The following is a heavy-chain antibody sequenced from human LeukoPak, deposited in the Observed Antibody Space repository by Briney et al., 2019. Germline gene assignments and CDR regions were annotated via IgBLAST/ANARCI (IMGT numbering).Heavy chain of an antibody. D-gene: IGHD3-9*01. CDR1: GGSISSYY. V-gene: IGHV4-59*08. Sequence: SETLSLTCTVSGGSISSYYWSWIRQPPGKGLEWIGYIYYSGSTNYNPSLKSRVTISVDTSKNQFSLKLSSVTAADTAVYYCARSYYDILTGYSYYFDYWGQGTLVTVSS. CDR3: ARSYYDILTGYSYYFDY. CDR2: IYYSGST. J-gene: IGHJ4*02.